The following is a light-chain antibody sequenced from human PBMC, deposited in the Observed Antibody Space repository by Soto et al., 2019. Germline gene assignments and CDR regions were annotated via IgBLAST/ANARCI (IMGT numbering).Light chain of an antibody. CDR3: QQTFITPRT. J-gene: IGKJ1*01. CDR1: QSVSSN. V-gene: IGKV3-15*01. CDR2: GAS. Sequence: EVVVTQSPATLSVSPGERATLSCRASQSVSSNLAWYQQKPGQAPRLLIYGASTRATGIPARFSGSGSGTEFTLTISSLQSEDFATYYCQQTFITPRTFGQGTKVDIK.